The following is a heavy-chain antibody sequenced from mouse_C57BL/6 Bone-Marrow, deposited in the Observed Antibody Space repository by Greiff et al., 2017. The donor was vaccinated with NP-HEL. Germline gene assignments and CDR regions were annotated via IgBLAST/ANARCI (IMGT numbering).Heavy chain of an antibody. D-gene: IGHD1-1*01. CDR3: ARDFHYYGSSLDY. CDR1: GFTFSSYA. V-gene: IGHV5-4*01. CDR2: ISDGGSYT. Sequence: EVQLMESGGGLVKPGGSLKLSCAASGFTFSSYAMSWVRQTPEKRLEWVATISDGGSYTYYPDNVKGRFTISRDNAKNNLYLQMSHLKSEDTAMYYCARDFHYYGSSLDYWGQGTTLTVSS. J-gene: IGHJ2*01.